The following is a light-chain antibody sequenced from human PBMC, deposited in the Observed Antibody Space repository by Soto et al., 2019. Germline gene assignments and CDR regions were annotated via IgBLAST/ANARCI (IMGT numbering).Light chain of an antibody. CDR1: QTVTNDY. CDR2: DAS. CDR3: T. V-gene: IGKV3-20*01. Sequence: EVVLTKSPGTLSLSPGERVTLSCRASQTVTNDYLAWYQQKDGQAPRLLIYDASTRATGVQDRFSGSGSGPEYTLTINRLEPEDFAVSWTTFGHGTKVDIK. J-gene: IGKJ1*01.